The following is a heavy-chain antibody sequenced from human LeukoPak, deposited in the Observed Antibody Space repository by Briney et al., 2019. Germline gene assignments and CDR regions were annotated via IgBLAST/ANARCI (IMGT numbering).Heavy chain of an antibody. V-gene: IGHV3-30*18. CDR2: ISYDGSNK. J-gene: IGHJ4*02. CDR3: AKDTHMVVATATLDY. D-gene: IGHD2-21*02. CDR1: GFTFSSYG. Sequence: PGGSLRLSCAASGFTFSSYGMHWVRQAPGKGLEWVAVISYDGSNKDYADSVKGRFTISRDNSKNTLYPQMNSLRAEDTAVYYCAKDTHMVVATATLDYWGQGTLVTVSS.